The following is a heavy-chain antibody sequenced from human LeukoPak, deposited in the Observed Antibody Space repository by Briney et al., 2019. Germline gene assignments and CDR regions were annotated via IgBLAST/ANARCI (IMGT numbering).Heavy chain of an antibody. CDR3: ARALAYCSRTSCHPIGY. CDR1: GFTFSSYW. Sequence: PGGSLRLSCAASGFTFSSYWMHWVRQAPGKGLVWVSRINRDGSSTSYADSVKGRFTISRDNAKNTLYLQMNSLRAEDTAVYYCARALAYCSRTSCHPIGYWGQGTLVTVSS. J-gene: IGHJ4*02. D-gene: IGHD2-2*01. CDR2: INRDGSST. V-gene: IGHV3-74*01.